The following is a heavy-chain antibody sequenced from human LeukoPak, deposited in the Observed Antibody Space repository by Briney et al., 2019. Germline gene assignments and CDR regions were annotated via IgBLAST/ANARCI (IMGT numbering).Heavy chain of an antibody. J-gene: IGHJ6*02. Sequence: EASVKVSCKAFGYTFTSYYIQWVRQAPGQGLEWMGIINPSGGSTTYAQKFQGRVTMTRDTSTSTVYMEMSSLRSEDTAVYYCARVSGYCSGESCYGLPSHGMDVWGQGTTVTVSS. CDR3: ARVSGYCSGESCYGLPSHGMDV. CDR2: INPSGGST. CDR1: GYTFTSYY. D-gene: IGHD2-15*01. V-gene: IGHV1-46*01.